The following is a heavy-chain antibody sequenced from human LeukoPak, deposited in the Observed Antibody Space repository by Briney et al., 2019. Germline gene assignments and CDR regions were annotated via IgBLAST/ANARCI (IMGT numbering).Heavy chain of an antibody. CDR1: GFTFSSYS. J-gene: IGHJ4*02. CDR2: ISSSSSTI. V-gene: IGHV3-48*02. CDR3: ARDTTYYDILTGYSNFDY. Sequence: PGGSLRLSCAASGFTFSSYSMNWVRQARGKGLEWVSYISSSSSTIYYADSVKGRFTISRDNAKNSLYLQMNSLRDEDTAVYYCARDTTYYDILTGYSNFDYWGQGTLVTVSS. D-gene: IGHD3-9*01.